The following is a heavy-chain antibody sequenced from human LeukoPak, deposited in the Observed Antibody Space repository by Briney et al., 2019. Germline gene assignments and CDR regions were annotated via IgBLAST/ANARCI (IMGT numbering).Heavy chain of an antibody. V-gene: IGHV4-59*12. CDR2: IYYSGST. CDR3: AREAGRQRGGGYRFFDY. CDR1: GGSISSYY. J-gene: IGHJ4*02. Sequence: SETLSLTCTVSGGSISSYYWSWIRQPPGKGLEWIGYIYYSGSTNYNPSLKSRVTISVDTSKNQFSLKLSSVTAADTAVYYCAREAGRQRGGGYRFFDYWGQGTLVTVSS. D-gene: IGHD5-12*01.